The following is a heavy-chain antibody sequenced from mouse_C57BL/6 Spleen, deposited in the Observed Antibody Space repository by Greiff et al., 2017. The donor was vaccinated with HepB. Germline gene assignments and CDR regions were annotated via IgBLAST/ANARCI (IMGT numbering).Heavy chain of an antibody. Sequence: EVKVVESGGGLVKPGGSLKLSCAASGFTFSSYAMSWVRQTPEKRLEWVATISDGGSYTYYPDNVKGRFTISRDNAKNNLYLQMSHLKSEDTAMYYCARVWYGSSSYAMDYWGQGTSVTVSS. J-gene: IGHJ4*01. CDR3: ARVWYGSSSYAMDY. V-gene: IGHV5-4*03. D-gene: IGHD1-1*01. CDR2: ISDGGSYT. CDR1: GFTFSSYA.